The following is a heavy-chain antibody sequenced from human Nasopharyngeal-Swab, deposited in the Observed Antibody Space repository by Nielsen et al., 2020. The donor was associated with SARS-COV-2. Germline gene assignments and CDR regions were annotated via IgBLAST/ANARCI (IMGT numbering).Heavy chain of an antibody. J-gene: IGHJ4*02. CDR3: ARDRSGYFLDY. CDR2: ISYDGSNK. Sequence: GESLKISCAASGFTFSSYAMHWVRQAPGKELEWVAVISYDGSNKYYADSVKGRFTISRDNSKNTLYLQMNSLRAEDTAVYYCARDRSGYFLDYWGQGTLVTVSS. V-gene: IGHV3-30*04. D-gene: IGHD3-22*01. CDR1: GFTFSSYA.